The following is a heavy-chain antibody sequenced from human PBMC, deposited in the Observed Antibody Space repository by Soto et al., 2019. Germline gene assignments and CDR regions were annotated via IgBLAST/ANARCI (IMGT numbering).Heavy chain of an antibody. CDR2: ISSSSSYT. Sequence: GGSLRLSCAASGFTFSDYYMSWIRQAPGKGLEWVSYISSSSSYTNYADSVKGRFTISRDNAKNSLYLQMNSLRAEGMAVYYCARALHYYDSSGYRPGAFDIWGQGTMVTVSS. CDR1: GFTFSDYY. V-gene: IGHV3-11*06. D-gene: IGHD3-22*01. J-gene: IGHJ3*02. CDR3: ARALHYYDSSGYRPGAFDI.